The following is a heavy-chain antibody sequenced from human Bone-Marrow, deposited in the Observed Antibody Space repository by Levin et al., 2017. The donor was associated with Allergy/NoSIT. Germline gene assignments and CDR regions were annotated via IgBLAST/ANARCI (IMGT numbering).Heavy chain of an antibody. CDR2: ISFDGKNK. Sequence: GESLKISCVASGFTFTRYSMHWVRQAPGKGLEWVAVISFDGKNKYYRDSVKGRFTISRDNSKNTLYLQMKSLRAEDTALYYCARDPQDYDYIWVAYYYGLDGWGQGNTGTVSS. D-gene: IGHD3-16*01. J-gene: IGHJ6*02. CDR3: ARDPQDYDYIWVAYYYGLDG. V-gene: IGHV3-30*04. CDR1: GFTFTRYS.